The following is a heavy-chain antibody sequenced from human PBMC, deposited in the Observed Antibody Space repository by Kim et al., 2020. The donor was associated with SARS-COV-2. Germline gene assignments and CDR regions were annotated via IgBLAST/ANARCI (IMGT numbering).Heavy chain of an antibody. Sequence: GESLKISCKGSGNGFSSYWIGWVRQMPGKGLEWMGIIYLGASDTRYSPSFQGQVTISADKSISTAYLQWSSLKASDTAMYYCASRSTAWYFFNYWGQGTLVTVSS. J-gene: IGHJ4*02. D-gene: IGHD6-19*01. CDR1: GNGFSSYW. CDR3: ASRSTAWYFFNY. V-gene: IGHV5-51*01. CDR2: IYLGASDT.